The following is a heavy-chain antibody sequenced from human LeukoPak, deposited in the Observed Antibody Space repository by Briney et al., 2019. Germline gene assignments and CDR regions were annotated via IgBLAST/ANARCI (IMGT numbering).Heavy chain of an antibody. V-gene: IGHV4-31*03. D-gene: IGHD6-13*01. J-gene: IGHJ4*02. CDR1: GGSISSGGYY. Sequence: SQTLSLTCTVSGGSISSGGYYWSWIRQHPGKGLEWIGYIYCSGSTYYNPSLKSRVTISVDTSKNQFSLKLSSVTAADTAVYYCARSIAAAGTPYYFDYWGQGTLVTVSS. CDR2: IYCSGST. CDR3: ARSIAAAGTPYYFDY.